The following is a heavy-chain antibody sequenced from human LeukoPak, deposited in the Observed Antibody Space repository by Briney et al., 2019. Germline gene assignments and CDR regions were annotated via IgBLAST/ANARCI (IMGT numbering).Heavy chain of an antibody. CDR1: GGSISSYY. V-gene: IGHV4-59*01. J-gene: IGHJ4*02. Sequence: SETLSLTSTVSGGSISSYYWSWIRQPPGKGLEWIGYIYYSGSTNYNPSLKSRVTISVDTSKNQFSLKLSSVTAADTAVYYCARDRWLHGIYYWGQGTLVTVSS. CDR2: IYYSGST. D-gene: IGHD5-24*01. CDR3: ARDRWLHGIYY.